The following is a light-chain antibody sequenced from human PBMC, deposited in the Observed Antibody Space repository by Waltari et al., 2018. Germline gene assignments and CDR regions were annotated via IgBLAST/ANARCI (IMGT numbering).Light chain of an antibody. CDR1: SSNIGRNT. V-gene: IGLV1-44*01. J-gene: IGLJ2*01. CDR2: TNN. Sequence: QSVQTHPPSESVTPGQTVTIACYGSSSNIGRNTVHRYQQLPAPAPKLLTYTNNHRPSGVPGRFSGSTSGTSASLAISGLQSEDEADYYCAAWDDSLKRVVFGGGTKLTVL. CDR3: AAWDDSLKRVV.